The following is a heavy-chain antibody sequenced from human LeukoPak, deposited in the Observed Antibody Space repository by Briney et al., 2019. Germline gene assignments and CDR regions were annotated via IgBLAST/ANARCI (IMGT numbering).Heavy chain of an antibody. CDR2: INHSGST. D-gene: IGHD1-14*01. J-gene: IGHJ4*02. Sequence: PGGSLRLSCAASGFIFNKYAMNWIRQPPGKGLEWIGEINHSGSTNYNPSLKSRVTISVDTSKNQFSLKLSSVTAADTAVYYCARGRYTLSRWGQGTLVTVSS. CDR1: GFIFNKYA. V-gene: IGHV4-34*01. CDR3: ARGRYTLSR.